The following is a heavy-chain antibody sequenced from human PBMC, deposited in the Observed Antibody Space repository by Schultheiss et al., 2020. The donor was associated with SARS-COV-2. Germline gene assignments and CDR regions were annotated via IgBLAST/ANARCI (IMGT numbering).Heavy chain of an antibody. CDR3: TRLSGPIDY. D-gene: IGHD1-26*01. CDR2: IRSKAHGGTT. CDR1: GFTFGDYA. V-gene: IGHV3-49*04. J-gene: IGHJ4*02. Sequence: GGSLRLSCTASGFTFGDYAMSWVRQAPGKGLEWVGFIRSKAHGGTTEYAASVKGRFTISRDDSKSIAYLQMNSLKTEDTAVYYCTRLSGPIDYWGQGTLVTVSS.